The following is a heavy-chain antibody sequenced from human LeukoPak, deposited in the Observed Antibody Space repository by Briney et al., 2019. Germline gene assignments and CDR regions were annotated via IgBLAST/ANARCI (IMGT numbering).Heavy chain of an antibody. CDR1: GFTFGNAW. CDR2: IKSKTDGATT. CDR3: ARDSGYCSGGSCYEYYMDV. D-gene: IGHD2-15*01. J-gene: IGHJ6*03. Sequence: AGGSLRLSCAASGFTFGNAWMTWVRQAPGKGLEWVGRIKSKTDGATTDYAAPVKGRFTISRDDSENTLYLQMNSLKTEDAAVYYCARDSGYCSGGSCYEYYMDVWGKGTTVTVSS. V-gene: IGHV3-15*01.